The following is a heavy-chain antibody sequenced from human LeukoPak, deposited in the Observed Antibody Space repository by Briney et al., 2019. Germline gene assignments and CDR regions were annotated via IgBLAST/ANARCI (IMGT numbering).Heavy chain of an antibody. CDR3: ARVGRLWGSYSAFDI. V-gene: IGHV3-30*03. D-gene: IGHD1-26*01. CDR2: ISYDGSNK. Sequence: GGSLRLSCAASGFTFSSYGMHWVRQAPGKGLEWVAVISYDGSNKYYADSVKGRFTISRDNSKNTLYLQMNSLRAEDTAVYYCARVGRLWGSYSAFDIWGQGTMVTVSS. CDR1: GFTFSSYG. J-gene: IGHJ3*02.